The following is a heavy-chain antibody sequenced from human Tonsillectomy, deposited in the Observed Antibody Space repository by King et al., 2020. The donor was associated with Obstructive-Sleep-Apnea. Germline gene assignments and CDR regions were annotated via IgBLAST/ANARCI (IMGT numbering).Heavy chain of an antibody. V-gene: IGHV3-72*01. J-gene: IGHJ4*02. Sequence: VQLVESGGGLVQPGGSLRLSCAASGFTFSDHYMDWVRQTPGKGLEWVVRIRNKASTYTTEYAASVKGRLTISRDDSKNSLYLQMNSLKIEDTAVYYCVRVWRGYYFDSWGQGTLVTVSS. CDR2: IRNKASTYTT. D-gene: IGHD3-10*01. CDR3: VRVWRGYYFDS. CDR1: GFTFSDHY.